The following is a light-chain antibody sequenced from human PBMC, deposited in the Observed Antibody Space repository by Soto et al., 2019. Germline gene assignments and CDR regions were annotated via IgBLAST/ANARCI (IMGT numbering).Light chain of an antibody. CDR2: AAS. CDR3: QQYDSTVWT. CDR1: QTGGSRY. J-gene: IGKJ1*01. V-gene: IGKV3-20*01. Sequence: EIVLTQSPGTLSLSPGETATLSCRASQTGGSRYLAWYQQKRGQAPRLLIYAASSRATGVPDRFSGSGSGTDFTLTIRRLEPEDFAVYYCQQYDSTVWTFGQGTKVDSK.